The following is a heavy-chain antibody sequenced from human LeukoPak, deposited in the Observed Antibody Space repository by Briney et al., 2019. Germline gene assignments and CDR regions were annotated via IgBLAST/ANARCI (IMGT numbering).Heavy chain of an antibody. CDR2: IYYSGST. V-gene: IGHV4-39*07. D-gene: IGHD6-19*01. J-gene: IGHJ6*02. CDR3: ARVWAEPKSTSPREPHAPSGWYYYYGMDV. Sequence: PSETLSLTCTVSGGSISSSSYYWGWIRQPPGKGLEWIGSIYYSGSTYYNPSLKSRVTISVDTSKNQFSLKLSSVTAADTAVYYCARVWAEPKSTSPREPHAPSGWYYYYGMDVWGQGTTVTVSS. CDR1: GGSISSSSYY.